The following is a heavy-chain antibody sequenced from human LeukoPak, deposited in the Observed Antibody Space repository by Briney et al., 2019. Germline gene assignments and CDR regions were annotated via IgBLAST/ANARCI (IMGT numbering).Heavy chain of an antibody. V-gene: IGHV3-33*01. Sequence: GGSLRLSCAASGFTFSSYGMHWVRQAPGKGLEWVAVIWYDGSNKYYADSVKGRFTISRDNSKNTLYLQMNSLRAEDTAVYYCARVYQEYSYGYYMIAYWGQGTLVTVSS. J-gene: IGHJ4*02. CDR3: ARVYQEYSYGYYMIAY. D-gene: IGHD5-18*01. CDR1: GFTFSSYG. CDR2: IWYDGSNK.